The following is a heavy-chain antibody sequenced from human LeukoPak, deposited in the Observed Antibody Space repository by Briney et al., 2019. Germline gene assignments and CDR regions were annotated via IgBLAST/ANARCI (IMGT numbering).Heavy chain of an antibody. Sequence: GGSLRLSCAASGFTFSSYEMNWVRQAPGKGLEWVSAISGSGGSTYYADSVKGRFTISRDNSKNTLYLQMNSLRAEDTAVYYCAKAPSLVVPAAPVDYWGQGTLVTVSS. CDR3: AKAPSLVVPAAPVDY. D-gene: IGHD2-2*01. V-gene: IGHV3-23*01. CDR2: ISGSGGST. CDR1: GFTFSSYE. J-gene: IGHJ4*02.